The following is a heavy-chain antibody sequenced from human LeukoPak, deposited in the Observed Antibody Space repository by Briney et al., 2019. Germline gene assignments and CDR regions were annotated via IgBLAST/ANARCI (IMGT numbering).Heavy chain of an antibody. CDR3: ARFPWEDVGPGGFDY. CDR1: GGSISSSSYY. Sequence: SETLSLTCTVSGGSISSSSYYWGWIRQPPGKGLEWIGSIYYSGSTYYSPSLKSRVTISVDTSKNQFSLKLSSVTAADTAVYYCARFPWEDVGPGGFDYWGQGTLVTVSS. J-gene: IGHJ4*02. D-gene: IGHD1-26*01. V-gene: IGHV4-39*01. CDR2: IYYSGST.